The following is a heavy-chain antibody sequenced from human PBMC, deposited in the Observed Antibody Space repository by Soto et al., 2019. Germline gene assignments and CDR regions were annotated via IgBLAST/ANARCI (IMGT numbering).Heavy chain of an antibody. Sequence: PGGSLRLSCAASGFTFSSYGMRWVRQAPGKGLEWVAVIWYDGSNKYYADSVKGRVTITADESTSTAYMELSSLRSEDTAVYYCARGDTAMVIGAFDIWGQGTMVTVSS. CDR3: ARGDTAMVIGAFDI. V-gene: IGHV3-33*01. D-gene: IGHD5-18*01. J-gene: IGHJ3*02. CDR2: IWYDGSNK. CDR1: GFTFSSYG.